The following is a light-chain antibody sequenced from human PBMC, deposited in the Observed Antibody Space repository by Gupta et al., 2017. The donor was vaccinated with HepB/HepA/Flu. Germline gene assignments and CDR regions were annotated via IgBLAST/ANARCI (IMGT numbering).Light chain of an antibody. CDR1: QSVSSSY. CDR3: QHYCSLTWT. V-gene: IGKV3-20*01. Sequence: EIVLTQSPGTLSLSPGERATLSCRASQSVSSSYLHWYQQKPGQAPRLIIYAVSSRSTGVPDRFSGSGSGTDFTLTISILEPEDFAVYYFQHYCSLTWTFGQGTKVEMK. J-gene: IGKJ1*01. CDR2: AVS.